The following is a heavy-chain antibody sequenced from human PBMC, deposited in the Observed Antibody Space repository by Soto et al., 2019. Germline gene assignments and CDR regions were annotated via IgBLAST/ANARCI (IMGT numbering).Heavy chain of an antibody. CDR1: GFTFSNAW. J-gene: IGHJ4*02. CDR3: TTAVGAPDYGDYFDY. CDR2: IKSKTDGGTT. Sequence: GGSLRLSCAASGFTFSNAWMSWVRQAPGKGLEWVGRIKSKTDGGTTDYAAPVKGRFTISRDDSKNTLYLQMNSLKTEDTAVYYCTTAVGAPDYGDYFDYWGQGTLVTVSS. V-gene: IGHV3-15*01. D-gene: IGHD4-17*01.